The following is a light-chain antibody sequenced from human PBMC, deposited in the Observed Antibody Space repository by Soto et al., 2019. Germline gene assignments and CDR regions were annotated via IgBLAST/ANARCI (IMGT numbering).Light chain of an antibody. CDR2: EVS. J-gene: IGLJ2*01. Sequence: QSALTQPASVSGSPGQSITISCTGTSSDVGGYNYVSWCQQHPGKAPKLMIYEVSNRPSGVSNRFSGSKSGNTASLTISGLQAEDEADYYCSSYRSSVVFGGGTKLTVL. CDR3: SSYRSSVV. CDR1: SSDVGGYNY. V-gene: IGLV2-14*01.